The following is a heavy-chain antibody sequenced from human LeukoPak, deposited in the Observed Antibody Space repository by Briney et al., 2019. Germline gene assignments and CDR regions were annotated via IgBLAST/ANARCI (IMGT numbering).Heavy chain of an antibody. J-gene: IGHJ4*02. V-gene: IGHV3-23*01. CDR1: GFTFSSYA. CDR2: ISGSGGST. CDR3: AKGSSHYYDSSGYNLGDIVFEDY. Sequence: PGGSLRLSCAASGFTFSSYAMSWVRQAPGKGLERVSAISGSGGSTYYADSVKGRFTISRDNSKNTLYLQMNSLRAEDTAVYYCAKGSSHYYDSSGYNLGDIVFEDYWGQGTLVTVSS. D-gene: IGHD3-22*01.